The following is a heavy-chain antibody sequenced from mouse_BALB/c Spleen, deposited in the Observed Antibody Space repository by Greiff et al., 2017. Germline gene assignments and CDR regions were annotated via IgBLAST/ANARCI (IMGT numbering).Heavy chain of an antibody. CDR2: ISYDGSN. J-gene: IGHJ2*01. CDR3: ARGGDYYPY. Sequence: EVKLLESGPGLVKPSQSLSLTCSVTGYSITSGYYWNWIRQFPGNKLEWMGYISYDGSNNYNPSLKNRISITRDTSKNQFFLKLNSVTTEDTATYYCARGGDYYPYWGLGTTLTVSS. V-gene: IGHV3-6*02. CDR1: GYSITSGYY. D-gene: IGHD1-1*01.